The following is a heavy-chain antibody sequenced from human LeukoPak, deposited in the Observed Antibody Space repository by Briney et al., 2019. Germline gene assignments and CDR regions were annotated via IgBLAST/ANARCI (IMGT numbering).Heavy chain of an antibody. D-gene: IGHD2-2*01. V-gene: IGHV5-51*01. CDR1: GYSFTSYW. CDR3: ARWLVVPAAFDAFDI. J-gene: IGHJ3*02. Sequence: KVGESLKISCKGSGYSFTSYWIGWVRQMPGKGLEWMGIIYPGDSDTRYSPSFQGQVTISADKSISTAYLQWSSLKASDTAMYYCARWLVVPAAFDAFDIWGQGTMVTVSS. CDR2: IYPGDSDT.